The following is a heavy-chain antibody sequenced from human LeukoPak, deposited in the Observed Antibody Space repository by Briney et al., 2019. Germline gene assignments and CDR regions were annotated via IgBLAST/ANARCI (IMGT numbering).Heavy chain of an antibody. CDR1: GFTFSTYS. D-gene: IGHD5-18*01. CDR2: ISSSSAYI. V-gene: IGHV3-21*01. Sequence: PGGSLRLSCAASGFTFSTYSMNWVRQAPGKGREWVSSISSSSAYIYYADSVKGRFTISRDNAKNSLYLQMNSLRAEDTAVYYCARASGDTVDTTTMGSYWGQGTLVTVSS. J-gene: IGHJ4*02. CDR3: ARASGDTVDTTTMGSY.